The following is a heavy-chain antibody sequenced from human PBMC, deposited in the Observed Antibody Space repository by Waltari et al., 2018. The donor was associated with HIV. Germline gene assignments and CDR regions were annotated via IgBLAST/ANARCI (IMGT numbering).Heavy chain of an antibody. J-gene: IGHJ4*02. CDR3: AKDLLGENAF. D-gene: IGHD3-16*01. CDR1: GFTFSSYA. Sequence: EVQLVESGGGLVQPGGSLRLSCAASGFTFSSYAMSWVRQAPGKGLVWLAAISGSGGSTNYADSVNGRFTISRDNSRNTLYLHMNILRAEDTAVYYCAKDLLGENAFWGQGTLVTVSS. CDR2: ISGSGGST. V-gene: IGHV3-23*04.